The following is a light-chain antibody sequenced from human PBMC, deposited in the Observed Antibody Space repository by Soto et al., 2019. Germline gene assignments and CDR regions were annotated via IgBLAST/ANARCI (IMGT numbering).Light chain of an antibody. CDR1: QSLNRW. CDR2: DAS. J-gene: IGKJ1*01. Sequence: DIVMSQSPSSLSASVGDRVTITCRASQSLNRWLAWYQQKPGKAPKLLIYDASSLPSGVPSRFSGSGSGTEFALTISRLQADDFASYYCQQYNTYSWTFGPGTKVEIK. V-gene: IGKV1-5*01. CDR3: QQYNTYSWT.